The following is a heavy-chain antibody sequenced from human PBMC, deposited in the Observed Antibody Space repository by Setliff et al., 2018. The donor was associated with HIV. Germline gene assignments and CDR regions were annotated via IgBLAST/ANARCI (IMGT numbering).Heavy chain of an antibody. V-gene: IGHV4-59*11. D-gene: IGHD6-13*01. CDR2: ISYTGGT. CDR1: GGSISSHY. Sequence: SETLSLTCAVSGGSISSHYWGWLRQPPGKGLEWIGSISYTGGTNHNPSLQSRVTMSIDTSKDQFSLKLSSLTSADTAVYYCARGLSSPFAAGLWGQGTLVTVSS. CDR3: ARGLSSPFAAGL. J-gene: IGHJ4*02.